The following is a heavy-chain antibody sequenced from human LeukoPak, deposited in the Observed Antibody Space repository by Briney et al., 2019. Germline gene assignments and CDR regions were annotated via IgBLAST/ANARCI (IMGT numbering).Heavy chain of an antibody. CDR3: ASADPEKLELYYYDSSGYPYGMDV. CDR2: IIPIFGTA. CDR1: GGTFSSYA. Sequence: SVKVSCKASGGTFSSYAISWVRRAPGQGLEWMGGIIPIFGTANYAQKFQGRVTITAGESTSTAYMELSSLRSEDTAVYYCASADPEKLELYYYDSSGYPYGMDVWGQGTTVTVSS. D-gene: IGHD3-22*01. V-gene: IGHV1-69*13. J-gene: IGHJ6*02.